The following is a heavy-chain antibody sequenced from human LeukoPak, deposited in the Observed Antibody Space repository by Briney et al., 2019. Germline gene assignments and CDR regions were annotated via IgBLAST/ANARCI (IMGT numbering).Heavy chain of an antibody. CDR3: ARENEPAPFDY. CDR1: GYTFTSYY. D-gene: IGHD1-1*01. J-gene: IGHJ4*02. V-gene: IGHV1-46*01. CDR2: INPSGGST. Sequence: ASVKVSCKASGYTFTSYYMHWVRQAPGQGLEWMGIINPSGGSTSYAQKLQGRVTMTRDTSTSTVYMELSSLRSEDTAVYYCARENEPAPFDYWGQGTLVTVSS.